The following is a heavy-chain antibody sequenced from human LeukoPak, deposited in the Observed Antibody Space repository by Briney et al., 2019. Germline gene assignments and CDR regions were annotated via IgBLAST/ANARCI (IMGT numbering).Heavy chain of an antibody. CDR3: ARAYYDSSGYYYGVYFDY. J-gene: IGHJ4*02. D-gene: IGHD3-22*01. CDR2: ISSSGSTI. Sequence: GGSLRLSCAASGFTFSDYYMSWIRQAPGKGLEWVSYISSSGSTIYYADSVKGRFTISRDNAKNSLYLQMNSLRAEDTAAYYCARAYYDSSGYYYGVYFDYWGQGTLVTVSS. V-gene: IGHV3-11*01. CDR1: GFTFSDYY.